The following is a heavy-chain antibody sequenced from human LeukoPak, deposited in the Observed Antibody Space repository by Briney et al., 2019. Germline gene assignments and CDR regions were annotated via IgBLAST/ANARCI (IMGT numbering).Heavy chain of an antibody. D-gene: IGHD5-18*01. CDR3: ARDLSIQLWPWFDP. Sequence: GESLKISCKGSGYSFTSYWIGWVRHAPGQGLEWMGWISAYNGNTNYAQKLQGRVTMTTDTSTSTAYMELRSLRSDDTAVYYCARDLSIQLWPWFDPWGQGTLVTVSS. J-gene: IGHJ5*02. CDR1: GYSFTSYW. V-gene: IGHV1-18*04. CDR2: ISAYNGNT.